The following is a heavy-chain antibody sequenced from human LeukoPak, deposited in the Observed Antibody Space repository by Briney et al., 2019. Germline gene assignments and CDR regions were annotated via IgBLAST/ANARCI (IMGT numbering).Heavy chain of an antibody. V-gene: IGHV3-74*01. CDR1: GFTFSSYW. Sequence: GGSLRLSCAASGFTFSSYWMHWVRQAPGKGLVWVSRINSDGSSTSYADSVKGRFTISRDNAKNTLYLQMNSLRAEDTAVYYCATMPDTDPFDYWGQGTLVTVSS. CDR3: ATMPDTDPFDY. D-gene: IGHD5-18*01. J-gene: IGHJ4*02. CDR2: INSDGSST.